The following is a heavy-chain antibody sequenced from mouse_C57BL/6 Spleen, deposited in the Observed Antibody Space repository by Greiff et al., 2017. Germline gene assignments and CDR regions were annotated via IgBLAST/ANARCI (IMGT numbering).Heavy chain of an antibody. Sequence: QVQLQQPGAELVKPGASVKLSCKASGYTFTSYWMQWVKQRPGQGLEWIGEIDPSDSYTNYNHKFKGKATLTVDTASSTAYMQLSSLTSEDSAVYYCARFGPAWFAYWGQGTLVTVSA. J-gene: IGHJ3*01. V-gene: IGHV1-50*01. CDR1: GYTFTSYW. CDR2: IDPSDSYT. CDR3: ARFGPAWFAY.